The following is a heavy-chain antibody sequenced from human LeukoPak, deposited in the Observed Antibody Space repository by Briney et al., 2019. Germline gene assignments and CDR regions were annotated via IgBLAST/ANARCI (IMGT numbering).Heavy chain of an antibody. Sequence: GGSLRLSCAASGFTFSSYGMHWVRQAPGKGLEWVANIKQDGSEKYYVDSVKGRFTISRDNSKNSLYLQMNSLRAEDTAVYYCARGDATGSGSYYNYYLDYWGQGTLVTVPS. V-gene: IGHV3-7*01. CDR3: ARGDATGSGSYYNYYLDY. D-gene: IGHD3-10*01. CDR1: GFTFSSYG. J-gene: IGHJ4*02. CDR2: IKQDGSEK.